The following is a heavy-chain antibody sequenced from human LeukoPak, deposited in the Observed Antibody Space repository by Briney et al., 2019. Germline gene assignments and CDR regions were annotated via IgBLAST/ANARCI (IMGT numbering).Heavy chain of an antibody. CDR1: GFTFSSYW. Sequence: GGSLRLSCAASGFTFSSYWMSWVRQAPGKGLEWVANIKQDGSEKYYVDSVKGRFTISRDNARNSLYLQMNSLRAEDTAVYYCARDRVAARQWGYYYYMDVWGKGTTVTVSS. J-gene: IGHJ6*03. V-gene: IGHV3-7*01. CDR3: ARDRVAARQWGYYYYMDV. D-gene: IGHD6-6*01. CDR2: IKQDGSEK.